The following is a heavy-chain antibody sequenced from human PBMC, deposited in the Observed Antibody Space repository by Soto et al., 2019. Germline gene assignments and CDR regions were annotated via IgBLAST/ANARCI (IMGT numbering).Heavy chain of an antibody. CDR2: IYYSGST. J-gene: IGHJ3*02. D-gene: IGHD1-20*01. Sequence: SETLSLTCTVSGGSISSSSYYWGWIRQPPGKGLEWIGSIYYSGSTYYNPSLKSRVTISVDTSKNQFSLKLSSVTAADTAVYYCARLWNFHITGPPGDDAFDIWGQGTMVTVSS. V-gene: IGHV4-39*01. CDR3: ARLWNFHITGPPGDDAFDI. CDR1: GGSISSSSYY.